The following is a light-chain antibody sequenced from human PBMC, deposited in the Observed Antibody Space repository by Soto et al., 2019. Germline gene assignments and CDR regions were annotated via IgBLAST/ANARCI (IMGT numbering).Light chain of an antibody. CDR1: QSVTSCF. J-gene: IGKJ4*01. CDR3: LQRINWPLT. V-gene: IGKV3D-20*02. Sequence: EIVFTQSPGTLYLSPGERATLSCRASQSVTSCFLAWYQQKPGQAPRLLIYSASHRATGIPDRFSGSESGTDVTLTISRLEPEDFAVYYCLQRINWPLTFGGGTKV. CDR2: SAS.